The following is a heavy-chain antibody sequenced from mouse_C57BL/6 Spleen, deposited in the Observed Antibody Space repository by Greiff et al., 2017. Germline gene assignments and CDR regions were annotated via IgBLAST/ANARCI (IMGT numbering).Heavy chain of an antibody. V-gene: IGHV8-12*01. J-gene: IGHJ3*01. CDR1: VFPLSTSGMG. CDR3: SRRMGLTSFAY. D-gene: IGHD4-1*01. Sequence: QVTLKGSGPGILQSSQTLSLTCSFSVFPLSTSGMGVSWIRQPSGKGLEWLAHIYWGDDKRYNPSLRSRLTISKDTSRNQVFLKITSVDTADTATYYCSRRMGLTSFAYWGQGTLVTVSA. CDR2: IYWGDDK.